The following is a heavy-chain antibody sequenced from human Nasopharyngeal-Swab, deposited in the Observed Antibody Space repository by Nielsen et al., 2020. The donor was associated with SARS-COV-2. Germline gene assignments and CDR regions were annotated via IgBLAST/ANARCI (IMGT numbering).Heavy chain of an antibody. CDR1: GGSISSSSYY. D-gene: IGHD3-3*01. CDR2: IYYSGST. V-gene: IGHV4-39*01. CDR3: ARQFYDFWGGYPYYGMDV. J-gene: IGHJ6*02. Sequence: SETLSLTCTVSGGSISSSSYYWGWIRQPPGKGLEWIGSIYYSGSTYYNPSLKSRVTISVDTSKNQFSLKLSSVTAADTAVYYCARQFYDFWGGYPYYGMDVWGQGTTVTVSS.